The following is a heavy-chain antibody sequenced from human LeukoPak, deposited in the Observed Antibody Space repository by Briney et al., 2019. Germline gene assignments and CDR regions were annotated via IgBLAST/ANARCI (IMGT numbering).Heavy chain of an antibody. CDR1: GYTLTNYD. Sequence: ASVKVSCKASGYTLTNYDINWVRQATGQGLGWIGYMNPNSGNTGYAQKFQGRVTITKNTSISTAYMELSSLRSEDTAVYYCAREGFDYWGQGTLVTVSS. J-gene: IGHJ4*02. CDR3: AREGFDY. CDR2: MNPNSGNT. V-gene: IGHV1-8*03.